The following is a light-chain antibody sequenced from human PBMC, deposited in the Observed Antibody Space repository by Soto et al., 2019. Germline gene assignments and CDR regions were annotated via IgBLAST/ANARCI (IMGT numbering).Light chain of an antibody. CDR3: CSYADTTSLFV. CDR1: NSDVGSFDL. J-gene: IGLJ1*01. Sequence: QSALNQPASVSGSPGQSITISCTGSNSDVGSFDLVSWFQQYPGKAPKLILYEVSKRPLGVSNRFSGSKSGYTASLTISGLQAEDEGDYYCCSYADTTSLFVFGTGTKVTVL. CDR2: EVS. V-gene: IGLV2-23*02.